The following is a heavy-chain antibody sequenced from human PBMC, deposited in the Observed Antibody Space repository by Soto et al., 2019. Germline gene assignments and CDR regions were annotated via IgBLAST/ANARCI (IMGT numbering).Heavy chain of an antibody. CDR3: ARFGVHDFWSGYYGPLGAFDI. Sequence: PSETLSLPCTVSGGSISSYYWSWIRQPPGKGLERIGYIYYSGSTNYNPSLKSRVTIPVDTSKNQFSLKLSSVTAADTAVYYCARFGVHDFWSGYYGPLGAFDIWGQGTMVTVSS. J-gene: IGHJ3*02. CDR2: IYYSGST. CDR1: GGSISSYY. V-gene: IGHV4-59*01. D-gene: IGHD3-3*01.